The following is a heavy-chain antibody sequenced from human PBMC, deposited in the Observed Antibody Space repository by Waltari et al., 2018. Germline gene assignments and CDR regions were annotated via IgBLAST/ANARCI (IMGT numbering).Heavy chain of an antibody. D-gene: IGHD3-10*01. V-gene: IGHV4-34*01. CDR1: GGSFSGYY. CDR2: INHSGST. J-gene: IGHJ6*02. Sequence: QVQLQQWGAGLLKPSETLSLTCAVYGGSFSGYYWSWTRQPPGKGLEWIGEINHSGSTNYNPSLKSRVTISVDTSKNQFSLKLSSVTAADTAVYYCARGRGVGTYGMDVWGQGTTVTVSS. CDR3: ARGRGVGTYGMDV.